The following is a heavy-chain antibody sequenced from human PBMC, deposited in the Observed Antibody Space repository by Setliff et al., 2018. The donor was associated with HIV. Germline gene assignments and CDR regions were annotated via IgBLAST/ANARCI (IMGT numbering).Heavy chain of an antibody. V-gene: IGHV4-38-2*02. Sequence: NPSETLSLTCTLSGDSVTTPYYWGWIRQPPGKGLEWVGSIYHSGATYFTPSPKSRVTLSVDTSKNQFFLRLTSVSAADTGLYFCARHSPVTTEDYMDVWGKGTTVTVSS. D-gene: IGHD4-17*01. CDR2: IYHSGAT. CDR1: GDSVTTPYY. J-gene: IGHJ6*03. CDR3: ARHSPVTTEDYMDV.